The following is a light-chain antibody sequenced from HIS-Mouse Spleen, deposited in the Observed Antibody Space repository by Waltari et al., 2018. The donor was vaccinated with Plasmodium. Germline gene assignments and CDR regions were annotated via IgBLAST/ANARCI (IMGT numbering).Light chain of an antibody. CDR1: QDIRNY. V-gene: IGKV1-33*01. J-gene: IGKJ2*01. Sequence: DIQMTQSPSSLSASVGDRVTITCQASQDIRNYLNWYQQKPGKAHKLLIYDASNLETGVPSRFSGSGSRTYFTFTISSLQPEDIATYYCQQYDNLYTFGQGTKLEIK. CDR2: DAS. CDR3: QQYDNLYT.